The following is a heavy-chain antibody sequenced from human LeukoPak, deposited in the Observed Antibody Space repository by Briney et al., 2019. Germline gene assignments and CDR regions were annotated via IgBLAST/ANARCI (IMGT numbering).Heavy chain of an antibody. J-gene: IGHJ4*02. CDR3: ARDQYYDSSGLTGY. Sequence: GGSLRLSCAASGFTFWDYYMSWIRHARGKWLEWVSYIRSSGSTIYYADSVKGRFTISRDNAKNSLYLQMNSLRAEDTAVYYCARDQYYDSSGLTGYWGQGTLVTVSS. CDR2: IRSSGSTI. D-gene: IGHD3-22*01. V-gene: IGHV3-11*01. CDR1: GFTFWDYY.